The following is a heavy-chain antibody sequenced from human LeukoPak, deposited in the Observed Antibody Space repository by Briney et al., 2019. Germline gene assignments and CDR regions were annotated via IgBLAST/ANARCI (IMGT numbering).Heavy chain of an antibody. CDR1: GFTFSSYS. J-gene: IGHJ6*03. D-gene: IGHD2-8*01. V-gene: IGHV3-21*01. CDR2: ISSSSSYI. CDR3: ARHVMVYEEYYMDV. Sequence: TGGSLRLSCAASGFTFSSYSMNWVRQAPGKGLEWVSSISSSSSYIYYADSVKGRFTIPRDNAKNSLYLQMNSLRAEDTAVYYCARHVMVYEEYYMDVWGKGTTVTVSS.